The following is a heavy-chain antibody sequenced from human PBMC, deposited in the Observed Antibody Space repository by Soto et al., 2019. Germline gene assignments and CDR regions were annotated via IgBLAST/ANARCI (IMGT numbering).Heavy chain of an antibody. CDR1: GYTFTSYD. J-gene: IGHJ4*02. CDR2: MNPNSGNT. Sequence: QVQLVQSGAEVKKPGASVKVSCKASGYTFTSYDLNWVLQATGQGLEWMGWMNPNSGNTGYAQKFQGRVTMTRNTFISTAYMELSSLRSEDTAVYYCARGPYGSGSYFTDYWGQGTLVTVSS. D-gene: IGHD3-10*01. CDR3: ARGPYGSGSYFTDY. V-gene: IGHV1-8*01.